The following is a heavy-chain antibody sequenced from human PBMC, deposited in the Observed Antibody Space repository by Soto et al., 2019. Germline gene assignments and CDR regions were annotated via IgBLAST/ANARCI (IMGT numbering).Heavy chain of an antibody. CDR3: ARAPLGIAAARWFDP. CDR1: GFTFSSYG. D-gene: IGHD6-13*01. CDR2: IWYDGSNK. V-gene: IGHV3-33*01. Sequence: GGSLRLSCAASGFTFSSYGMHWVRQAPGKGLEWVAVIWYDGSNKYYADSVKGRFTISRDNSKNTLYLQMNSLRAEDTAVYYCARAPLGIAAARWFDPWGQGTLVTVSS. J-gene: IGHJ5*02.